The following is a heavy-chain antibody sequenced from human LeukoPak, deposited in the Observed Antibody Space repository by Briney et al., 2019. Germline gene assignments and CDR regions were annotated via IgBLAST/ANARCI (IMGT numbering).Heavy chain of an antibody. CDR2: IYPSDSDT. V-gene: IGHV5-51*01. D-gene: IGHD2-2*01. J-gene: IGHJ4*02. CDR3: ARHSSVAPAGDFDY. Sequence: GESLKISCKSSGYRFTTYWIGWVRQVPGKGLEWMGIIYPSDSDTRYSPSFQGQVTISADKSISTAYLQWNSLKASDTAMYFCARHSSVAPAGDFDYWGQGTLVTVSS. CDR1: GYRFTTYW.